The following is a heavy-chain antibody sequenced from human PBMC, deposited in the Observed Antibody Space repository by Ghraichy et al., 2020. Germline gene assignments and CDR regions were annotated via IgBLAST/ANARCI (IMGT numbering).Heavy chain of an antibody. CDR1: GFTFSSFG. CDR3: ARDFYGDYYDSSGYRY. J-gene: IGHJ4*02. D-gene: IGHD3-22*01. CDR2: IWYDGSNE. Sequence: LSLTCAASGFTFSSFGMHWVRQAPGKGLEWVAVIWYDGSNEYYADSVKGRFTISRDNSKNTLYLQMNSLRAEDTAVYYCARDFYGDYYDSSGYRYWGQGTLVTVSS. V-gene: IGHV3-33*01.